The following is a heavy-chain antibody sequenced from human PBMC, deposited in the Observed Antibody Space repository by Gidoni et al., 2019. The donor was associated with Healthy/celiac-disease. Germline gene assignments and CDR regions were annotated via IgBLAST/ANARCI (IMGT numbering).Heavy chain of an antibody. V-gene: IGHV1-2*02. D-gene: IGHD2-15*01. CDR3: ARDPSRSGSGPLWWFDP. Sequence: QVQLVQSGAEVKKPGASVKVSCKASGYTFTGSYMHWVRQAPGQGLEWMGWINPNSGGTNYAQKFQGRVTMTRDTSISTAYMELSRLRSDDTAVYYCARDPSRSGSGPLWWFDPWGQGTLVTVSS. J-gene: IGHJ5*02. CDR2: INPNSGGT. CDR1: GYTFTGSY.